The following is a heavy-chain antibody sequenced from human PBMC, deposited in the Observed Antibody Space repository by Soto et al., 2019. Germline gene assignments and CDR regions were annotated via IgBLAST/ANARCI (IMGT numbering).Heavy chain of an antibody. V-gene: IGHV6-1*01. CDR1: GDSVSGNSAT. CDR2: TYYRSKWYN. CDR3: ARVPNPFCLKSGYRDVFSF. Sequence: QTISLTCAISGDSVSGNSATWNWVRQSPSRGLEWLGRTYYRSKWYNDYAVSVKSRITINPDTSKNQFSLQLNSVTPEDTAVYYCARVPNPFCLKSGYRDVFSFWAQGSMVTVSS. J-gene: IGHJ3*01. D-gene: IGHD5-12*01.